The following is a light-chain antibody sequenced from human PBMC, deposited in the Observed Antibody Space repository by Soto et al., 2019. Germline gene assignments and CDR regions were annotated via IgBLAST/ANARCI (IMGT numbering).Light chain of an antibody. CDR3: QQYRSWPRT. J-gene: IGKJ1*01. Sequence: EIVLTQSTAALSVSPGGRATLSCRASQDVIYDLAWYQQKPGQAPRLLVYGASTRATDAPPRFRGSGSGREFSLTISSLQSEYFATYYCQQYRSWPRTFGQGSRVEIK. CDR2: GAS. V-gene: IGKV3-15*01. CDR1: QDVIYD.